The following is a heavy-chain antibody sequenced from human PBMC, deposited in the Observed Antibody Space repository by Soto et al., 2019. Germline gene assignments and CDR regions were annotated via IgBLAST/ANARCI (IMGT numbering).Heavy chain of an antibody. J-gene: IGHJ6*02. V-gene: IGHV4-59*01. D-gene: IGHD3-3*01. CDR3: ASLYYDFWSGYYSPTEAYYGMDV. CDR2: IYYSGST. CDR1: GGSISSYY. Sequence: TSETLSLTCTVSGGSISSYYWSWIRQPPGKGLEWIGYIYYSGSTNYNPSLKSRVTISVDTSKNQFSLKLSSVTAADTAAYYCASLYYDFWSGYYSPTEAYYGMDVWGQGTTVTVSS.